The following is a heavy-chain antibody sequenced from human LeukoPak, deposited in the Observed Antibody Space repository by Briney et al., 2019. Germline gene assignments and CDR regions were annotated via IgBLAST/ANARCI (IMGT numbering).Heavy chain of an antibody. D-gene: IGHD3-3*01. CDR2: IYSGGST. J-gene: IGHJ4*02. Sequence: GGSLRLSCAASGFTVSSNYMSWVRQAPGKGLEWVSVIYSGGSTYYADSVKGRFTISRDNSKNTLYLQMNSLRAEDTAVYYCARELLVYYDFWSGYYPGGYWGQGTLVTVSS. CDR1: GFTVSSNY. V-gene: IGHV3-53*05. CDR3: ARELLVYYDFWSGYYPGGY.